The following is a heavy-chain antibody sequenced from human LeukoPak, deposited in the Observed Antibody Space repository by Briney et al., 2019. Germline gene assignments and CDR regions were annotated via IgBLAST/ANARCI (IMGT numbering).Heavy chain of an antibody. D-gene: IGHD1-20*01. CDR3: ARVAITGVLRWFDP. CDR1: GGSISSYY. Sequence: SETLSLTCTVSGGSISSYYWSWIRQPPGKGLEWIGYIYYSGSTNYNPSLKSRVTISVDTSKNQFSLKLSSVTAADTAVYYSARVAITGVLRWFDPWGQGTLVTVSS. V-gene: IGHV4-59*01. CDR2: IYYSGST. J-gene: IGHJ5*02.